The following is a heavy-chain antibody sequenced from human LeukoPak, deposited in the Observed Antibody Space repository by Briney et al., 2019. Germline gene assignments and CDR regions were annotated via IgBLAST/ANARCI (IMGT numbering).Heavy chain of an antibody. CDR3: ARDPENYYDSSGYYSVRNLHTQNLFDP. CDR1: GGTFSSYA. D-gene: IGHD3-22*01. CDR2: IIPILGIA. Sequence: SVKVSCKASGGTFSSYAISWVRQAPGQRLEWMGRIIPILGIANYAQKFQGRVTITADKSTSTAYMELSSLRSEDTAVYYCARDPENYYDSSGYYSVRNLHTQNLFDPWGQGTLVTVSS. V-gene: IGHV1-69*04. J-gene: IGHJ5*02.